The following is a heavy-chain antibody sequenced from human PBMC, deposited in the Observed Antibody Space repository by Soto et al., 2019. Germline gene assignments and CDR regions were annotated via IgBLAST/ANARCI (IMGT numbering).Heavy chain of an antibody. D-gene: IGHD2-2*01. CDR2: INHSGST. Sequence: SETLSLTCAVYGGSFSGYYWSWIRQPPGKGLEWIGEINHSGSTNYNPSLKSRVTISVDTSKNQFSLKLSSVTAADTAVYYCARKYRKNYYYYYYMDVWGKGTTVTVSS. CDR3: ARKYRKNYYYYYYMDV. CDR1: GGSFSGYY. J-gene: IGHJ6*03. V-gene: IGHV4-34*01.